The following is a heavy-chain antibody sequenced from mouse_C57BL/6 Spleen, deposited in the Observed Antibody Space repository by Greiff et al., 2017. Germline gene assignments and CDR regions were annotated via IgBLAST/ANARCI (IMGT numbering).Heavy chain of an antibody. CDR2: IYPGAGDT. CDR3: ASTHYDGSSYFDY. Sequence: VKLMESGPELVKPGASVKISCKASGYAFSSSWLNWVKQRPGKGLEWIGRIYPGAGDTNYNGKFKGKATLTADKSSSTAYMQLSSLTSEDSAVYFCASTHYDGSSYFDYWGQGTTLTVSS. V-gene: IGHV1-82*01. D-gene: IGHD1-1*01. CDR1: GYAFSSSW. J-gene: IGHJ2*01.